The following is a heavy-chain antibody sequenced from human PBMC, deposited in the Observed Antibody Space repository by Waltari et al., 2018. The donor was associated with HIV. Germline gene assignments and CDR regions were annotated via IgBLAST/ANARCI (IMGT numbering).Heavy chain of an antibody. D-gene: IGHD3-10*01. Sequence: QVQLVPAGDEVQKPGSSVKVSCRASGGTLISYATSRGATGPGLGLEWMGGIIPIFGTANYAQKFQGRLTITADESTSTAYMELSSLRSEDTTIYYCARVPITMVRGVRYGTFDYWGQGTLVTVSS. CDR1: GGTLISYA. CDR3: ARVPITMVRGVRYGTFDY. CDR2: IIPIFGTA. V-gene: IGHV1-69*01. J-gene: IGHJ4*02.